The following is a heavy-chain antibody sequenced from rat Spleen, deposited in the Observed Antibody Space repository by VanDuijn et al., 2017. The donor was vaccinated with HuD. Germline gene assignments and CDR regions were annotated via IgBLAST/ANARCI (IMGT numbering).Heavy chain of an antibody. Sequence: QVQLKESGPGLVQPSQTLSLTCTVSGFSLTSNGVSWVRQPPGKGLEWIAAISSGGSTYYNSALKSRLSISRDTSKSQVFLKMNSLQTEDTAIYFCTSDSTYYGSRWFAYWGHGTLVTVSS. CDR2: ISSGGST. CDR1: GFSLTSNG. CDR3: TSDSTYYGSRWFAY. J-gene: IGHJ3*01. D-gene: IGHD1-9*01. V-gene: IGHV2S12*01.